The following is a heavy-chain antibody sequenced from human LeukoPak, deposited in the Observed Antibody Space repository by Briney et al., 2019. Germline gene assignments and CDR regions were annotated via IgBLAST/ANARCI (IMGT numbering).Heavy chain of an antibody. V-gene: IGHV3-23*01. CDR1: GFTFSSYA. CDR2: ISVGGGST. Sequence: GGSLRPSCAASGFTFSSYAMSWVRQAPGKGLEWVSGISVGGGSTYYADSVKGRFTISRDNSKNTLYLQMNSLRAEDTAVYYCTKLPDYYGSGSQENWGQGTLVTVSS. D-gene: IGHD3-10*01. J-gene: IGHJ4*02. CDR3: TKLPDYYGSGSQEN.